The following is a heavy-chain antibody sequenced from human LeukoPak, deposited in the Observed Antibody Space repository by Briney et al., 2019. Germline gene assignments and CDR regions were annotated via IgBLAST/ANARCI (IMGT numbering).Heavy chain of an antibody. CDR1: GYKFTGYY. Sequence: ASVKVSCKASGYKFTGYYMHWVRQAPGQGLEWMGWINPNSGDSHHAQKFQGRVTMTRDTSISTAYMELSRLRSDDTAVYYCASRPYSGSYPGSDYWGQGTLVTVSS. V-gene: IGHV1-2*02. J-gene: IGHJ4*02. CDR2: INPNSGDS. CDR3: ASRPYSGSYPGSDY. D-gene: IGHD1-26*01.